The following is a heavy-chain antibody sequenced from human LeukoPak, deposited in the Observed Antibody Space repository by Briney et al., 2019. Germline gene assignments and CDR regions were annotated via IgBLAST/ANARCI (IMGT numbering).Heavy chain of an antibody. Sequence: PSETLSLTCAVYGGSFSGYYWSWIRQPPGKGLEWMGEISHSGSTNYNPSLKSRVTISVDTSKNQFSLKLSSVTAADTAVYYCARAHYGSGSDFDYWGQGTLVTVSS. CDR1: GGSFSGYY. J-gene: IGHJ4*02. CDR3: ARAHYGSGSDFDY. CDR2: ISHSGST. D-gene: IGHD3-10*01. V-gene: IGHV4-34*01.